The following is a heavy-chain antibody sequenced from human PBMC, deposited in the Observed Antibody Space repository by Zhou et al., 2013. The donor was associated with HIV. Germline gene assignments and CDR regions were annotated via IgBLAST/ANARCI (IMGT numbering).Heavy chain of an antibody. Sequence: QVQLVQSGAEVKKPGASVKVSCKASGYTFTGYYMHWVRQAPGQGLEWMGWINPNSGGTNYAQKFQGRVTMTRDTSISTAYMELSRLRSDDTAVYYCARDISYYGSGSYYGVWDYWGQGTLVTVSS. J-gene: IGHJ4*02. D-gene: IGHD3-10*01. CDR3: ARDISYYGSGSYYGVWDY. CDR2: INPNSGGT. CDR1: GYTFTGYY. V-gene: IGHV1-2*02.